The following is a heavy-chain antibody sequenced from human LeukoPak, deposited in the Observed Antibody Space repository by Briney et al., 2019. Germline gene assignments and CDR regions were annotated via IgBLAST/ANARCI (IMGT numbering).Heavy chain of an antibody. CDR1: GGSVSSYY. V-gene: IGHV4-59*08. D-gene: IGHD7-27*01. Sequence: SEALSLTCTVSGGSVSSYYLSWIRQPPGKGLEWIGYIYYSGSTNYSPSLKSRVTISVDTSKNQFSLKLSSVTAADTAVYYCARGWGYFDSWGQGTLVTVSS. CDR3: ARGWGYFDS. J-gene: IGHJ4*02. CDR2: IYYSGST.